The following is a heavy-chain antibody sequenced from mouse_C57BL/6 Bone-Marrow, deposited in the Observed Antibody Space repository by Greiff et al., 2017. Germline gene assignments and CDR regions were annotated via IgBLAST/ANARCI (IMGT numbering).Heavy chain of an antibody. J-gene: IGHJ1*03. CDR3: ARSSYYGRGYFDV. D-gene: IGHD1-1*01. CDR1: GYTFTSYW. Sequence: VQLQQPGAELVKPGASVKLSCKASGYTFTSYWMHWVKQRPGQGLEWIGMIHPNSGSTNYNEKFKSKATLTVDKSSSTAYMQLSSLTSEDSAVYYCARSSYYGRGYFDVWGTGTTVTVSS. V-gene: IGHV1-64*01. CDR2: IHPNSGST.